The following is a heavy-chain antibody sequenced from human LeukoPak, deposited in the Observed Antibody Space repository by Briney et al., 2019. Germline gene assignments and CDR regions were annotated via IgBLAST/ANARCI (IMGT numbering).Heavy chain of an antibody. CDR2: ICYSGST. J-gene: IGHJ4*02. Sequence: SETLSLTCTVSGGSISSYYWGWIRQPPGKGLEWIGSICYSGSTYYNPSLKSRVTISVDTSKNQFSLKLSSVTAADTAVYYCARRGSSGWDFDYWGQGTLVSVSS. D-gene: IGHD6-25*01. V-gene: IGHV4-39*07. CDR3: ARRGSSGWDFDY. CDR1: GGSISSYY.